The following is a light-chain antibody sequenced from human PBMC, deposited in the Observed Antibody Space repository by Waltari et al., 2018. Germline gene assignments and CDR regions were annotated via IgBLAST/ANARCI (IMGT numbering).Light chain of an antibody. CDR3: QTYNHAPLT. J-gene: IGKJ3*01. V-gene: IGKV1-27*01. CDR2: GAS. CDR1: QDIRDF. Sequence: DIQMTQSPSSLSVSVGDRLTITCRAIQDIRDFLAWYQQKPGGVPRLLIYGASTLQSGVPSRFSGSGSGTDFTLTIRSLQPDDVATYYCQTYNHAPLTFGPGTKVEVK.